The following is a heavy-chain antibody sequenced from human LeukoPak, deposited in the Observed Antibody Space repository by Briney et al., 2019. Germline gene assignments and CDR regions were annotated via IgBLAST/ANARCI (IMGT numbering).Heavy chain of an antibody. Sequence: PGGSLRLSCAASGFTSSDYAMSWVRQAPGKGLEWVSGISGSGGSTYYADSVKGRFAISRDNSKNTVYLRTNSLRAEDTAVYYCAKAIGTVVVADFDYWGQGTLVTVSS. CDR3: AKAIGTVVVADFDY. CDR1: GFTSSDYA. V-gene: IGHV3-23*01. D-gene: IGHD2-15*01. CDR2: ISGSGGST. J-gene: IGHJ4*02.